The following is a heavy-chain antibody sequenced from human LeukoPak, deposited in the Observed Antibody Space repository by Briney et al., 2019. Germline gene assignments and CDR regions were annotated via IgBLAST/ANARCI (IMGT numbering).Heavy chain of an antibody. CDR1: GFTFSSYG. V-gene: IGHV3-30*02. Sequence: GGSLRLSCTVSGFTFSSYGMHWVRQAPGKGLEWVAFIRYDGSNKYYADSVKGRFTISRDNSKNTLYLQMNSLRAEDTAVYYCAKGPGGYSYGPFDYWGQGTLVTVSS. CDR2: IRYDGSNK. D-gene: IGHD5-18*01. CDR3: AKGPGGYSYGPFDY. J-gene: IGHJ4*02.